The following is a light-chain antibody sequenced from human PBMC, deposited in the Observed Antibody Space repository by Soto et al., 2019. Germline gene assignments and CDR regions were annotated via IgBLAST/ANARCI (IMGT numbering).Light chain of an antibody. J-gene: IGKJ1*01. CDR3: QKRSNWPQT. CDR1: QSVSSSY. V-gene: IGKV3D-20*02. Sequence: EIVLTQSPGTLSLSPGERATLSCRASQSVSSSYLGWYQQKPGQTPRLLIYGASSRATGIPDRFSGSGSGTVFTLTISSLEPEDFAVYYCQKRSNWPQTFGQGTKVDIK. CDR2: GAS.